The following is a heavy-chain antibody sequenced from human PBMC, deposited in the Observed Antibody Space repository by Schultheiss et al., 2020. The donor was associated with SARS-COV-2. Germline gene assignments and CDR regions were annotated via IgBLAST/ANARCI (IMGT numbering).Heavy chain of an antibody. CDR1: GFTFSSYW. D-gene: IGHD3-16*01. CDR2: INSDGSST. CDR3: ARARAEPHLPFSWGPSPXPTTXXXX. J-gene: IGHJ5*02. V-gene: IGHV3-74*01. Sequence: GGSLRLSCAASGFTFSSYWMHWVRQAPGKGLVWVSRINSDGSSTSYADSVKGRFTISRDNAGNTLYLQMNNLRVEDTAIYYCARARAEPHLPFSWGPSPXPTTXXXXWGXGTXXXXSS.